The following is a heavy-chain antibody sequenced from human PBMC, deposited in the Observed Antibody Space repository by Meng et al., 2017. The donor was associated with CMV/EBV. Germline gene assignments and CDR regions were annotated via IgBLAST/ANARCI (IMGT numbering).Heavy chain of an antibody. CDR2: IYTSGST. CDR3: AREIAAAFDY. J-gene: IGHJ4*02. D-gene: IGHD6-13*01. CDR1: GGSISSGSYC. V-gene: IGHV4-61*02. Sequence: QVQLQESGPGLVKPSQTLSLTCTVSGGSISSGSYCWSWIRQPAGKGLEWIGRIYTSGSTNYNPSLKSRVTISVDTSKNQFSLKLSSVTAADTAVYYCAREIAAAFDYWGQGTLVTVSS.